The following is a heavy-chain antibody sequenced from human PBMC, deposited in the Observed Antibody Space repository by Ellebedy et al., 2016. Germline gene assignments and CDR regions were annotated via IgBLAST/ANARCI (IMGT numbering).Heavy chain of an antibody. CDR2: IIPIFGTA. D-gene: IGHD2-15*01. CDR3: ALGETSGAIDY. J-gene: IGHJ4*02. CDR1: GGTFSSYT. Sequence: SVKVSXXASGGTFSSYTISWVRQAPGQGLEWMGGIIPIFGTARYAQKFQGRVTITADKSTSTAYMELSSQRSEDTAVYYCALGETSGAIDYWGQGTLVTVSS. V-gene: IGHV1-69*06.